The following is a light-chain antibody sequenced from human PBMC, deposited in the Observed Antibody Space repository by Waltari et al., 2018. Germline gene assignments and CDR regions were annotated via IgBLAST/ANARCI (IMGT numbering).Light chain of an antibody. CDR2: DVS. J-gene: IGLJ2*01. CDR1: SSYVSGYEY. Sequence: QSALTQPASVSGSPGQSLSISCTGTSSYVSGYEYVSWYQQYPGKAPKLMIFDVSNRPSGVSDRFSGSKSGNTASLTISGLQAEDEAYYYCSSYSTSSTLVVFGGGTKVTVL. V-gene: IGLV2-14*03. CDR3: SSYSTSSTLVV.